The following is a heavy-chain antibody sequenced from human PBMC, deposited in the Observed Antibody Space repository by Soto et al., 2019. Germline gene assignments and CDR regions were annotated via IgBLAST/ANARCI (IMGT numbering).Heavy chain of an antibody. Sequence: GGSLRLSCVASGFTFENYAMSWVRQAPGKGLEWVSAISGSGGTTYYSDSVKGRFTISRDNSKNTVYLQMNDLRVEDAAEYFCAKDSWAIFGVPAGEYYAMDVWGQGTTVTV. CDR3: AKDSWAIFGVPAGEYYAMDV. J-gene: IGHJ6*02. V-gene: IGHV3-23*01. CDR2: ISGSGGTT. CDR1: GFTFENYA. D-gene: IGHD3-3*01.